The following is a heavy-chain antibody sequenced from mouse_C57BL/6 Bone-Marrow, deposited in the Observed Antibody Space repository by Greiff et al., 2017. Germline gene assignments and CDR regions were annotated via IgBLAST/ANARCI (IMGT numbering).Heavy chain of an antibody. CDR2: IYPGSGNT. CDR1: GYTFTDYY. V-gene: IGHV1-76*01. Sequence: VQLQQSGAELVRPGASVKLSCKASGYTFTDYYINWVKQRPGQGLEWIARIYPGSGNTYYNEKCKGKATLTAEKSSSTAYMQLSSLTSEDSAVYFCANSYYYGSSYDWFAYWGQGTLVTVSA. D-gene: IGHD1-1*01. CDR3: ANSYYYGSSYDWFAY. J-gene: IGHJ3*01.